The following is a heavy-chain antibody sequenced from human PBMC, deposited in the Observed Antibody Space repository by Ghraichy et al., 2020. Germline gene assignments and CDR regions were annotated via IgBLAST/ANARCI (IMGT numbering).Heavy chain of an antibody. CDR3: ARGLQRGTPRYYFES. Sequence: GGSLRLSCAASGFTFDDYTMFWVRQAPGKGLEWVSHINWDASSTYYADSVKGRFTISRDNKKNFLYLQINSLRIEDTALYYCARGLQRGTPRYYFESWGQGTLVTVSS. CDR1: GFTFDDYT. CDR2: INWDASST. D-gene: IGHD7-27*01. V-gene: IGHV3-43*01. J-gene: IGHJ4*02.